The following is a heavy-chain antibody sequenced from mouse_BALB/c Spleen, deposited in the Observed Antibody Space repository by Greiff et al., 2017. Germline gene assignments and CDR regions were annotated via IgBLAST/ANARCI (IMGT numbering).Heavy chain of an antibody. CDR1: GFNIKDTY. Sequence: VQLQQSGAELVKPGASVKLSCTASGFNIKDTYMHWVKQRPEQGLEWIGRIDPANGNTKYDPKFQGKATITADTSSNTAYLQLSSLTSEDTAVYYCAIYYGNYYYAMDYWGQGTSVTVSS. V-gene: IGHV14-3*02. D-gene: IGHD2-1*01. J-gene: IGHJ4*01. CDR2: IDPANGNT. CDR3: AIYYGNYYYAMDY.